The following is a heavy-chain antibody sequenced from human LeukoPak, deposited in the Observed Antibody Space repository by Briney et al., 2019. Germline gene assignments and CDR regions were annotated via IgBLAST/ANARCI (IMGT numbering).Heavy chain of an antibody. CDR1: GLTFSSNA. Sequence: PGGSLRLSCAASGLTFSSNAMHWVRQAPGKGLEWVAAISYDGSNKYYADSVKGRFTISRDNSKNTQFLQMNSLRAEDTTVYHCAGSHSGAYYDYWGQGTLVTVSS. J-gene: IGHJ4*02. CDR2: ISYDGSNK. D-gene: IGHD1-26*01. V-gene: IGHV3-30*04. CDR3: AGSHSGAYYDY.